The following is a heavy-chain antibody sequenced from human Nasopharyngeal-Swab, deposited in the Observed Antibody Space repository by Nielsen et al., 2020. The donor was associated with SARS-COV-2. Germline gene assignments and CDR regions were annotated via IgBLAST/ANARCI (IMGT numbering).Heavy chain of an antibody. D-gene: IGHD6-13*01. V-gene: IGHV4-39*07. Sequence: RQAPGKGLEWIGSIYYSGSTYYNPSLKSRVTISVDTSKNQFSLKLSSVTAADTAVYYCARDLDSSSWFNWFDPWGQGTLVTVS. J-gene: IGHJ5*02. CDR2: IYYSGST. CDR3: ARDLDSSSWFNWFDP.